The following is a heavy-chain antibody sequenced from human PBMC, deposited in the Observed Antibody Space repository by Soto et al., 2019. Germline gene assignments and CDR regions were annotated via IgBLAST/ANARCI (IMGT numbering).Heavy chain of an antibody. V-gene: IGHV3-33*01. D-gene: IGHD3-16*02. CDR3: ARTYDYIWGSYLYYYYYYMDV. Sequence: QVQLVESGGGVVQPGRSLRLSCAASGFTFSSYGMHWVRQAPGKGLEWVAVIWYDGSNKYYADSVKGRFTISRDNSKNTLYLQMNSLRAEDTDVYYCARTYDYIWGSYLYYYYYYMDVWGKGTTVTVSS. CDR2: IWYDGSNK. CDR1: GFTFSSYG. J-gene: IGHJ6*03.